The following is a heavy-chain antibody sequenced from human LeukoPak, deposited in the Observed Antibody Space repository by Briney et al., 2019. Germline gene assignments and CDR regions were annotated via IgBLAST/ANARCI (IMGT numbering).Heavy chain of an antibody. CDR3: ARVWWSTSARQYYFDY. J-gene: IGHJ4*02. V-gene: IGHV4-38-2*02. D-gene: IGHD6-6*01. Sequence: SETLCLTCTVSGYSIASSYYWGWIRQPPGKGLEWIGNIYHTGSTYYNPSLKSRVTISLDLARTQFSLKLSSLTAADTAVYYCARVWWSTSARQYYFDYWSQGTLVTVSS. CDR2: IYHTGST. CDR1: GYSIASSYY.